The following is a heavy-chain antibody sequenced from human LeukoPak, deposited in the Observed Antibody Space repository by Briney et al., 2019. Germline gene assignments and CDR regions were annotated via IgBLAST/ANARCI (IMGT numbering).Heavy chain of an antibody. Sequence: GGSLRLSCAASGFTFSDHYMNWVRQAPGKGLEWVSYISSSGSTIYYADSVKGRFTISRDNAKNSLYLQMNSLRAEDTAVYYCARVGGDGAFDIWGQGTMVTVSS. J-gene: IGHJ3*02. D-gene: IGHD2-21*02. CDR2: ISSSGSTI. CDR3: ARVGGDGAFDI. CDR1: GFTFSDHY. V-gene: IGHV3-11*04.